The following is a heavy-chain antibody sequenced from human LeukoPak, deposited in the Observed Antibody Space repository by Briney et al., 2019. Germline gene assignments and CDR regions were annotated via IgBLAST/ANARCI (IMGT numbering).Heavy chain of an antibody. Sequence: GGSLRLSCAASGFTFSSYWMHWVRQAPGKGLVCVSRIKSDGISTNYADSVKGRFTVSRDNAKNTLYLQMNSLRAEDTAMYYCARITYYYDSSGTGDYWGQGTLVTVSS. CDR3: ARITYYYDSSGTGDY. J-gene: IGHJ4*02. V-gene: IGHV3-74*01. CDR1: GFTFSSYW. D-gene: IGHD3-22*01. CDR2: IKSDGIST.